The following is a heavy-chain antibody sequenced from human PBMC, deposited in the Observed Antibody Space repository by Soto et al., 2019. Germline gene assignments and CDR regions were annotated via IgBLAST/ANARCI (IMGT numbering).Heavy chain of an antibody. D-gene: IGHD3-3*01. CDR3: SRQASDFWSGKPQYYMDV. CDR1: GFTFSGSA. Sequence: EVQLVESGGGLVQPGGSLKLSCAASGFTFSGSAMHWVRQASGKGLEWVGRIRSKANNYATAYGASVKGRFTISRDDSKNTGYLQMNSLKTEDTAVYYCSRQASDFWSGKPQYYMDVWGKGTTVTVSS. CDR2: IRSKANNYAT. V-gene: IGHV3-73*01. J-gene: IGHJ6*03.